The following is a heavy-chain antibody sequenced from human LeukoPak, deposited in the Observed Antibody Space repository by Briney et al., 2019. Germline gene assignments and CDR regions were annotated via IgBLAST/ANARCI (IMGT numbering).Heavy chain of an antibody. CDR1: GFTFSSYS. Sequence: GGSLRLSCAASGFTFSSYSMNWVRQAPGKGLEWVSYISSSSSTIYYADSVKGRFTISRDNAKNSLYLQMNSLRAEDTAVYYCVRDALRFLEWLYFDYWGQGALVTVSS. D-gene: IGHD3-3*01. V-gene: IGHV3-48*01. CDR2: ISSSSSTI. CDR3: VRDALRFLEWLYFDY. J-gene: IGHJ4*02.